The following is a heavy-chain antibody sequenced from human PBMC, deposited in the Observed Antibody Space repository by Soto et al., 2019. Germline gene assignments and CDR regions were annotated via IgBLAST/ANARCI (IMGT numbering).Heavy chain of an antibody. CDR2: IYYSGSA. Sequence: QVQLQESGPGLVKPSETLSLTCTVSGGSISSNYWSWIRQSPGKGLEWIGYIYYSGSANYNPSLKSRVTTSVDTSKTHFSLKLSSVSAADTAVYYCAKLEGNWFDPWGQGTLVTVSS. V-gene: IGHV4-59*01. CDR3: AKLEGNWFDP. CDR1: GGSISSNY. J-gene: IGHJ5*02. D-gene: IGHD3-3*01.